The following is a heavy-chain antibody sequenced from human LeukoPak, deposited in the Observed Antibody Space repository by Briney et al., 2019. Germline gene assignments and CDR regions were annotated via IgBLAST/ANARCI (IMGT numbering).Heavy chain of an antibody. CDR1: GGSISSGHYY. V-gene: IGHV4-30-4*01. J-gene: IGHJ4*02. CDR3: ARARYSYGSNFDY. CDR2: IYYSGST. D-gene: IGHD5-18*01. Sequence: SQTLSLTCTVSGGSISSGHYYWSWIRQPPGKGLEWIGYIYYSGSTYYNPSLKSRVTISVDTSKNQFSLKLSSLTAADTAVYYCARARYSYGSNFDYWGQGTLVTVSS.